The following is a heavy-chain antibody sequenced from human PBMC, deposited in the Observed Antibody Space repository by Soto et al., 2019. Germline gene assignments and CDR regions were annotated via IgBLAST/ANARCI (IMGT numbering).Heavy chain of an antibody. V-gene: IGHV1-69*13. CDR1: GGTFSSYA. CDR2: IIPIFGTA. CDR3: ARVAGPPLDAFDI. D-gene: IGHD6-19*01. Sequence: SVKVSCKAPGGTFSSYAISWVRQAPGQGLEWMGGIIPIFGTANYAQKFQGRVTITADESTSTAYMELSSLRSEDTAVYYCARVAGPPLDAFDIWGQGTMVTVSS. J-gene: IGHJ3*02.